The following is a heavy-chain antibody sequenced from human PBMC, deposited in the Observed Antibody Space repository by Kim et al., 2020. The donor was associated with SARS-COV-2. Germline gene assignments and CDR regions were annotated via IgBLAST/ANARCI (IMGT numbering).Heavy chain of an antibody. CDR2: IYYSEIT. Sequence: SETLSLTCTVSGGSISSGGYYWNWIRQHPGKGLEWIVYIYYSEITYYNPSLKSRVTISVDTSKNQFSLKLNSVTAADTAVYYCARSCSVQICRGRMDVGGQGTTVTVSS. J-gene: IGHJ6*02. D-gene: IGHD2-15*01. CDR1: GGSISSGGYY. CDR3: ARSCSVQICRGRMDV. V-gene: IGHV4-31*03.